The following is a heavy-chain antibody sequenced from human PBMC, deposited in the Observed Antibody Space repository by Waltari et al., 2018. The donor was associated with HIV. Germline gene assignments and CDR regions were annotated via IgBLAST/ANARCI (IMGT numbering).Heavy chain of an antibody. CDR1: SFTSYW. D-gene: IGHD6-19*01. V-gene: IGHV5-10-1*01. CDR3: ATLFHPGIAVAGPYYYYGMDV. Sequence: SFTSYWISWVRQMPGKGLEWMGRIDPSDSYTNYSPSFQGHVTISADKSISTAYLQWSSLKASDTAMYYCATLFHPGIAVAGPYYYYGMDVWGQGTTVTVSS. CDR2: IDPSDSYT. J-gene: IGHJ6*02.